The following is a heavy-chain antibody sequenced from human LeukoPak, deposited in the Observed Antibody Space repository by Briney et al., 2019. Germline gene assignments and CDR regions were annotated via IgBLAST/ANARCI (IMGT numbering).Heavy chain of an antibody. CDR3: ARFKTSGTYYMDV. D-gene: IGHD1-26*01. J-gene: IGHJ6*03. CDR2: IYSSGLT. Sequence: SETLSLTCTVSGGSISSYYWAWIRQPPGKSLEWIGSIYSSGLTYYHPSLKSRLTISSDTPNNQFSLKLSSVTAADSAMYYCARFKTSGTYYMDVWGKGTTVTVSS. V-gene: IGHV4-59*04. CDR1: GGSISSYY.